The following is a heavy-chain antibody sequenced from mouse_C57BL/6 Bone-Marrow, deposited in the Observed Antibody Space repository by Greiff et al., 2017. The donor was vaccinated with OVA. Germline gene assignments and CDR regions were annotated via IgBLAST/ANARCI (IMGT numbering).Heavy chain of an antibody. CDR3: ARSLFITTVVATTAQAPYAMDY. J-gene: IGHJ4*01. D-gene: IGHD1-1*01. Sequence: QVQLQQPGAELVRPGSSVKLSCKASGYTLTSYWMHWVKQRPIQGLEWIGNIDPSDSETHYNQKFKDKATLTVDKSSSTAYMQLSSLTSEDSAVYYCARSLFITTVVATTAQAPYAMDYWGQGTSVTVSS. CDR1: GYTLTSYW. V-gene: IGHV1-52*01. CDR2: IDPSDSET.